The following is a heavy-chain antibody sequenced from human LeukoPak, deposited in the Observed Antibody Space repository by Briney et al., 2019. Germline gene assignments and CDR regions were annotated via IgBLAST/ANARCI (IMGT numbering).Heavy chain of an antibody. V-gene: IGHV1-69-2*01. CDR2: VDPEDGET. CDR1: GYTFTDYY. D-gene: IGHD2-2*02. J-gene: IGHJ5*02. Sequence: ASVKISCKVSGYTFTDYYMHWVQQAPGKGLEWMGLVDPEDGETIYAEKFQGRVTITADTSTDTAYMELSSLRSEDTAVYYCVVVPAAIRNSVWFDPWGPGTLVTVSS. CDR3: VVVPAAIRNSVWFDP.